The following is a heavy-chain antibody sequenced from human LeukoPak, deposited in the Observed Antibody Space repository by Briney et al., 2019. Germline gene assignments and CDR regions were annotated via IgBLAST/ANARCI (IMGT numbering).Heavy chain of an antibody. V-gene: IGHV3-30*18. CDR2: ISYDGSNK. CDR1: GFTFSSYG. CDR3: AKDRAAAGTRWFDP. J-gene: IGHJ5*02. D-gene: IGHD6-13*01. Sequence: GGSLRLSCAASGFTFSSYGMHWVRQAPGKGLEWVAVISYDGSNKYYADSVKGRFTISRDNSKNTLYLQMNSLRAEDTAVYYCAKDRAAAGTRWFDPWGQGTQVTVSS.